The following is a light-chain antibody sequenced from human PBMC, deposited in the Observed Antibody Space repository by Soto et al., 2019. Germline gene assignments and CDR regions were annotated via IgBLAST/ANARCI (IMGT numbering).Light chain of an antibody. CDR3: TSYASSSTLV. Sequence: QSVLTQPASLSGSPGQSITISCTGTSTDVGGYDFVSWYQHHPGKVPKLMIYEVTNRPSGVSNRFSGSKSGSTASLTISGLQAEDEATYYCTSYASSSTLVFGTGTKVTVL. CDR2: EVT. J-gene: IGLJ1*01. V-gene: IGLV2-14*01. CDR1: STDVGGYDF.